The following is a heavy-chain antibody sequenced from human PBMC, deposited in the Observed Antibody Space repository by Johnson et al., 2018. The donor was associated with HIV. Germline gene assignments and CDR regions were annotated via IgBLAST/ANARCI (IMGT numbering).Heavy chain of an antibody. CDR1: GFTFSSYG. CDR2: ISYDGSNK. V-gene: IGHV3-30*19. CDR3: ARDISVGQLAPHDAFDI. Sequence: QVQLVESGGGVVQPGRSLRLSCAASGFTFSSYGMHWVRQAPGKGLEWVAVISYDGSNKYYADSVKGRFTISRDNSKNTLYLQMNSLRAEDTAVYYCARDISVGQLAPHDAFDIWGQGTMVTVSS. J-gene: IGHJ3*02. D-gene: IGHD6-6*01.